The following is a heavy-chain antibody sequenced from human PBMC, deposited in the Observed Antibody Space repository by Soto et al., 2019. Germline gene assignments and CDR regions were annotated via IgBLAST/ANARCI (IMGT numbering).Heavy chain of an antibody. J-gene: IGHJ4*02. CDR3: AGTHFATSGYSPSALEY. CDR1: GGTFNSYV. CDR2: IIIFFGTA. Sequence: QVQLVQSGAEVKKPGSSVKVSCKASGGTFNSYVINWVRQAPGQGLEWMGGIIIFFGTAEYAQKFQGRVTITADEGASTAYMELSSLKSGDTAVYYCAGTHFATSGYSPSALEYWGQGTQVSVSS. V-gene: IGHV1-69*01. D-gene: IGHD3-22*01.